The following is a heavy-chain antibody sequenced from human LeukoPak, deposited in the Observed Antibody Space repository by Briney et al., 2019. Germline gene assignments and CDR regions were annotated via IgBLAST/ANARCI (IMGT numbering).Heavy chain of an antibody. CDR2: ISSSGVTT. Sequence: GGSLRLSCAASGFTFSDYYMTWIRQAPGQGLEWISDISSSGVTTYYADSVKGRFTISRDNAKNSLSLFMNSLRAEDTAVYYCASSLNTVMVSPYYFEYWGQGTLVTVSA. J-gene: IGHJ4*02. CDR1: GFTFSDYY. D-gene: IGHD5-18*01. V-gene: IGHV3-11*04. CDR3: ASSLNTVMVSPYYFEY.